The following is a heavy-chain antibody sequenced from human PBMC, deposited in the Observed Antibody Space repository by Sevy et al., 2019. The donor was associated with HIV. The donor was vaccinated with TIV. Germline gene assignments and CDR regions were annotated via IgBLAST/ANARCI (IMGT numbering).Heavy chain of an antibody. D-gene: IGHD1-26*01. CDR3: TRDTWELLTGIAYYYSGMDV. CDR2: ISPYDGDT. Sequence: ASVKVSCQSSGYNFNIYTIHWVRQARGQGLEWVGRISPYDGDTDNAHNFHGRVSLTMDTSTSTAYLGLTSLRSDDTDVYFCTRDTWELLTGIAYYYSGMDVWGQGTTVTVSS. J-gene: IGHJ6*02. V-gene: IGHV1-18*01. CDR1: GYNFNIYT.